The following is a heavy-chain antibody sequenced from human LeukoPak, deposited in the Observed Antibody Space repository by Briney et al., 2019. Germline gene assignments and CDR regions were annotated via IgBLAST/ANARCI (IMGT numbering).Heavy chain of an antibody. CDR2: ISAYNGNT. J-gene: IGHJ3*02. Sequence: ASVKVSCKASGYTFTSYGISWVRQAPGQGLEWMGWISAYNGNTNYAQKLQGRVTMTTDKSTSTAYMELRSLRSDDTAVYYCARDGGVYGSGDALDIWGQGTMVTVSS. CDR3: ARDGGVYGSGDALDI. CDR1: GYTFTSYG. D-gene: IGHD3-10*01. V-gene: IGHV1-18*01.